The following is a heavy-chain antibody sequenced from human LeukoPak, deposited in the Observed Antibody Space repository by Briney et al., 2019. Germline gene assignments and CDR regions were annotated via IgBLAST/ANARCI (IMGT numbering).Heavy chain of an antibody. CDR2: IYHSGST. D-gene: IGHD6-13*01. J-gene: IGHJ6*03. V-gene: IGHV4-4*02. CDR3: ARLFRAAAGRFYYYYYYMDV. CDR1: GGSISSSNW. Sequence: SGTLSLTCAVSGGSISSSNWWSWVRQPPGKGLEWIGEIYHSGSTNYNPSLKSRVTISVDKSKNQFSLKLSSVTAADTAVYYCARLFRAAAGRFYYYYYYMDVWGKGTTVTISS.